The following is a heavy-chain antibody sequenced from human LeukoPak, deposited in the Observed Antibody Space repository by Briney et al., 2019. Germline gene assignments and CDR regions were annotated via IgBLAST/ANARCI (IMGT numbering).Heavy chain of an antibody. D-gene: IGHD2-2*01. CDR1: GGSISSGSYY. CDR3: ARDAKSSTRSGNYYYYYMDV. J-gene: IGHJ6*03. CDR2: IYTSGST. V-gene: IGHV4-61*02. Sequence: SETLSLTCTVSGGSISSGSYYWSWIRQPAGKGLEWIGRIYTSGSTNYNPSLKSRVTISVDTSKNQFSLKLSSVTAADTAVYYCARDAKSSTRSGNYYYYYMDVWGKGTTVTISS.